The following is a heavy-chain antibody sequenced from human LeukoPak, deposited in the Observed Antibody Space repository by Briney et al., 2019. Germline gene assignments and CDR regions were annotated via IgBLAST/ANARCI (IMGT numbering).Heavy chain of an antibody. D-gene: IGHD1-26*01. CDR1: GYTFTSYG. J-gene: IGHJ4*02. CDR2: ISAYNGNT. CDR3: ARRGTSGSYYARAPYYFDY. V-gene: IGHV1-18*01. Sequence: GASVKVSCKASGYTFTSYGISWVRQAPGQGLEWMGWISAYNGNTNYAQKLQGRVTITTDTSTSTAYMELRSLRSDDTAVYYCARRGTSGSYYARAPYYFDYWGQGTLVTVSS.